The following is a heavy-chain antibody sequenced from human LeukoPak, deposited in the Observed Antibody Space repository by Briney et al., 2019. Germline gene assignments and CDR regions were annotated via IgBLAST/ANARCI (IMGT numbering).Heavy chain of an antibody. D-gene: IGHD1-26*01. CDR3: ARVGIVGPTLGP. V-gene: IGHV4-34*01. Sequence: SETLSLTCAVYGRSFSGYYWSRIRQPPGKGLERIGEINHSGSTNYNPSLKSRVTISVDTSKNQFSLKLSSVTAADTAVYYCARVGIVGPTLGPWGQGTLVTVSS. CDR1: GRSFSGYY. J-gene: IGHJ5*02. CDR2: INHSGST.